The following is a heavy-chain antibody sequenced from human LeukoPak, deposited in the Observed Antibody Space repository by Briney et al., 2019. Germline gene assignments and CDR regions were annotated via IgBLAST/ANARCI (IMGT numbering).Heavy chain of an antibody. V-gene: IGHV3-66*04. J-gene: IGHJ3*02. CDR2: IYSGGST. D-gene: IGHD2-15*01. Sequence: PGGSLRLSCAASGFTVSSNYMSWVRQAPGKGLEWVSVIYSGGSTYYADSVKGRFTISRDNSKNTLYLQMNSLRAEDTAMYYCARHGWQLPSSDDAFDIWGQGTLVTVSS. CDR3: ARHGWQLPSSDDAFDI. CDR1: GFTVSSNY.